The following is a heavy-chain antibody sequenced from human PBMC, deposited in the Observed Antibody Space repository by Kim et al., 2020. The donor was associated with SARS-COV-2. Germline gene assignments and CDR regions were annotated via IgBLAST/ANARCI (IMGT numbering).Heavy chain of an antibody. CDR2: IYYSGST. V-gene: IGHV4-30-4*01. CDR1: GGSISSGDYY. J-gene: IGHJ6*03. CDR3: ARAGWPYYYMDV. D-gene: IGHD2-15*01. Sequence: SETLSLTCTVSGGSISSGDYYWSWIRQPPGKGLEWIGYIYYSGSTYYNPSLKSRVTISVDTSKNQFSLKLSSVTAADTAVYYCARAGWPYYYMDVWGKGTTVTVSS.